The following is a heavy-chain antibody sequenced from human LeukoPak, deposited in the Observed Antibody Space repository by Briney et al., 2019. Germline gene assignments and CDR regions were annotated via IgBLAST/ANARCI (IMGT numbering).Heavy chain of an antibody. Sequence: PSETLSLTCAVYGGSFSAYYWTSIRQSPGKGREWIGEINHSGSTNYNPSLKSRVTISVDTSKNQFSLKLSSVTAADTAVYYCASDYSTNYWGQGTLVTVSS. V-gene: IGHV4-34*01. CDR1: GGSFSAYY. CDR3: ASDYSTNY. CDR2: INHSGST. J-gene: IGHJ4*02. D-gene: IGHD4-11*01.